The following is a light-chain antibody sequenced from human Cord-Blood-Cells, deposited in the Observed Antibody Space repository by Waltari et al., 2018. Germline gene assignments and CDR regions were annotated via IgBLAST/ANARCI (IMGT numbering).Light chain of an antibody. CDR2: EGS. J-gene: IGLJ2*01. V-gene: IGLV2-23*01. CDR1: SSDVGRYNL. Sequence: QSALTQPASVSGSPGQSITITCPGTSSDVGRYNLVSWYQPQTGKAPKPMIYEGSQRPSGVSNRFSGSKSGNTASLTISGLQAEDEADYYCCSYAGSVVFGGGTKLTVL. CDR3: CSYAGSVV.